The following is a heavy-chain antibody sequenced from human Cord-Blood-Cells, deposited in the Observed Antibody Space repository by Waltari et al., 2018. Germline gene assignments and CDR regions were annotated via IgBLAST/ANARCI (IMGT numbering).Heavy chain of an antibody. CDR1: GNTLTAFS. J-gene: IGHJ3*02. D-gene: IGHD6-6*01. Sequence: QVQLVQSGAEVKKPGASVKVSCKVSGNTLTAFSMHWVRQAPGKGLEWMGGFDPEDGETIYAQKFQGRVTMTEDTSTDTAYMELSSLRSEDTAVYYCATELEYSSSSGRAFDIWGQGTMVTVSS. CDR2: FDPEDGET. CDR3: ATELEYSSSSGRAFDI. V-gene: IGHV1-24*01.